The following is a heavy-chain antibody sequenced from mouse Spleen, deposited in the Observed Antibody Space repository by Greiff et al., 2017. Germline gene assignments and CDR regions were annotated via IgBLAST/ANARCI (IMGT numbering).Heavy chain of an antibody. CDR3: ASELLGPVLDY. CDR1: GFTFSDYG. J-gene: IGHJ2*01. V-gene: IGHV5-17*01. Sequence: EVKVVESGGGLVKPGGSLKLSCAASGFTFSDYGMHWVRQAPEKGLEWVAYISSGSSTIYYADTVKGRFTISRDNAKNTLFLQMTSLRSEDTAMYYCASELLGPVLDYWGQGTTLTVSS. D-gene: IGHD4-1*01. CDR2: ISSGSSTI.